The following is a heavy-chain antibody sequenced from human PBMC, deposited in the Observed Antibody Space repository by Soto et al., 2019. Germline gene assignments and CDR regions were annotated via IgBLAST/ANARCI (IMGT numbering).Heavy chain of an antibody. V-gene: IGHV3-21*01. Sequence: EVQLVESGGGLVKPGGSLRLSCAASGFTFSSYSMNWVRQAPGKGLEWVSSISSSSSYIYYADSVKGRFTISRDNAKNSLSLQMNSLRAEDTAVYYCIIGPAVTTYWYWGQGTLVTVAS. CDR1: GFTFSSYS. CDR3: IIGPAVTTYWY. D-gene: IGHD4-17*01. J-gene: IGHJ4*02. CDR2: ISSSSSYI.